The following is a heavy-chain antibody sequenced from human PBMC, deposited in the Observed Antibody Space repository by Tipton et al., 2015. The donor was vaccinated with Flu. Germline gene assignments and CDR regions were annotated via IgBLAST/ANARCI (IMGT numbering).Heavy chain of an antibody. CDR3: ARWDVIISIYWYWIDY. CDR2: IQQDGSQK. CDR1: GFTFSNYW. V-gene: IGHV3-7*01. J-gene: IGHJ4*02. Sequence: SLRLSCATSGFTFSNYWMTWVRQAPGKGLEWLASIQQDGSQKYYLDSIQGRFTISRDNAKNSLYLQMNSLRAEDTAVYFCARWDVIISIYWYWIDYWGQGTLVTVSS. D-gene: IGHD3-3*02.